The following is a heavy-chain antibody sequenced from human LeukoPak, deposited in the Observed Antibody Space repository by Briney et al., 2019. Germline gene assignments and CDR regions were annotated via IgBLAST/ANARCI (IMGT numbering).Heavy chain of an antibody. Sequence: SETLSLTCTVSGGSISSYYWSWIRQPPGKGLEWIGDIYYSGSTNYNPSLKSRVTISVDTSKNQFSLKLSSVTAADTAVYFCARNSSKGWFDTWGQGTLVTVSS. CDR2: IYYSGST. J-gene: IGHJ5*02. CDR1: GGSISSYY. CDR3: ARNSSKGWFDT. V-gene: IGHV4-59*01. D-gene: IGHD2/OR15-2a*01.